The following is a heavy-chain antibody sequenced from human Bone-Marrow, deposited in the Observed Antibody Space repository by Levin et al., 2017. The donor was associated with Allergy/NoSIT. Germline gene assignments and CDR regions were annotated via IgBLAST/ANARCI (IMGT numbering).Heavy chain of an antibody. V-gene: IGHV4-59*01. CDR2: IHYSGSA. Sequence: RSQTLSLTCTVSGGSIRTYYWSWLRQPPGKGMEWIGYIHYSGSAYYSPSLKSRVTISVDTSKSQFSLKLSSVTAADTAVYYCARGGYCSSNDCYSDYYYFDLWGPGTRVTVSS. J-gene: IGHJ2*01. CDR1: GGSIRTYY. D-gene: IGHD2-2*03. CDR3: ARGGYCSSNDCYSDYYYFDL.